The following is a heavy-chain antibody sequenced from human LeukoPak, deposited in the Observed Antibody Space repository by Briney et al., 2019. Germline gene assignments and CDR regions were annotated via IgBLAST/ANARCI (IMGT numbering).Heavy chain of an antibody. CDR2: IYPGDSDT. D-gene: IGHD4-23*01. Sequence: GESLKISCKGSGYTFSSYWIAWVRQMPGKGLEWMGIIYPGDSDTRYSPCFQGQVTISADKSIGTAYLQWSSLKASDTAMYYCARRDYGGKHFDYWGQGTLVTVSS. CDR3: ARRDYGGKHFDY. J-gene: IGHJ4*02. CDR1: GYTFSSYW. V-gene: IGHV5-51*01.